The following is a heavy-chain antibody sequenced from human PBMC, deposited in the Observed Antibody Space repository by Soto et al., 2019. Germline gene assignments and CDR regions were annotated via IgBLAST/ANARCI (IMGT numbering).Heavy chain of an antibody. V-gene: IGHV4-39*01. Sequence: LQRQGWGQGLLKLWKPLSLPSTVSVGSTTGGTYGGWFGQPPGKGLEWIGSIHYSGSTYYNSSLKSRVTISVDTSRNQFSLKLTSVTAADTAVYYCATLPHYGDPKAGFWGRGTLVTVSS. CDR1: VGSTTGGTY. D-gene: IGHD4-17*01. CDR3: ATLPHYGDPKAGF. CDR2: IHYSGST. J-gene: IGHJ4*02.